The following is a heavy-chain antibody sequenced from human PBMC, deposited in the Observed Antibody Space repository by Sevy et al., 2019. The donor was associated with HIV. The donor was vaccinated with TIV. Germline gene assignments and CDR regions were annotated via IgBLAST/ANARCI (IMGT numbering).Heavy chain of an antibody. V-gene: IGHV3-30-3*01. D-gene: IGHD6-19*01. CDR3: ARDQSVVAVPSTWFDY. Sequence: GGSLRLSCAVSGFTFTSHAVHWVRQTPGKGLEWLAAISYDGSDKDYADSVKGRFTISRDNSKNTLYFQLNSLRTEDTAVYFCARDQSVVAVPSTWFDYWGQGTLVTVSS. CDR2: ISYDGSDK. J-gene: IGHJ4*02. CDR1: GFTFTSHA.